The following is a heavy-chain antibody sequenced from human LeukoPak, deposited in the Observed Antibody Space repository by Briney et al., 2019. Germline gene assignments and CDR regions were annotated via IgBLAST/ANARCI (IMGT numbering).Heavy chain of an antibody. V-gene: IGHV3-7*03. J-gene: IGHJ4*02. Sequence: GGSLRLSCAASGFTFSSYWMSWVRQAPGKGLEWVANIKQDGSGKYYVDSVKGRFTISRDNAKNSLYLQMNSLRAEDTAVYYCAREGIAVAVYLNYWGQGTLVTVSS. CDR2: IKQDGSGK. CDR1: GFTFSSYW. CDR3: AREGIAVAVYLNY. D-gene: IGHD6-19*01.